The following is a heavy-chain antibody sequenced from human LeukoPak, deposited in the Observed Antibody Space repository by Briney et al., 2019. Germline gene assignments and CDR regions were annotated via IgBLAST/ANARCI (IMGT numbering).Heavy chain of an antibody. Sequence: GGSLRLSCAASGFTFNTYAKTWVRQAPGKGLEWVSAISGSGGSTYYADSVKGRFTISRDNSKNTLYLQMNSLRAEDTAVYYCAKGIAAALLDYWGQGTLVTVSS. J-gene: IGHJ4*02. V-gene: IGHV3-23*01. CDR1: GFTFNTYA. D-gene: IGHD6-13*01. CDR2: ISGSGGST. CDR3: AKGIAAALLDY.